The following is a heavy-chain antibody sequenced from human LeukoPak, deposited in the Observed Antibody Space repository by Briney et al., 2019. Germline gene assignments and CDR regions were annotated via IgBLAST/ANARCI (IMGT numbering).Heavy chain of an antibody. CDR2: IKQDGSEK. V-gene: IGHV3-7*01. CDR3: ARDFGWSADYDFWSGYYSVFDY. Sequence: GGSLRLSCAASGFTFSSYWMSWVRQAPGKGLEWVANIKQDGSEKYYVDSVKGRFTISRDNAKNSLYLQMNSLRAEDPAVYYCARDFGWSADYDFWSGYYSVFDYWGQGTLVTVSS. J-gene: IGHJ4*02. D-gene: IGHD3-3*01. CDR1: GFTFSSYW.